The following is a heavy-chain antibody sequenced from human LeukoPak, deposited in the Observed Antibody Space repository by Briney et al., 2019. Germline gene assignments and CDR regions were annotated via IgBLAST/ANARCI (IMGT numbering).Heavy chain of an antibody. CDR2: IYSDGYT. V-gene: IGHV3-53*01. Sequence: GGSLRLSCAVSGLIVSSNYMSWVRQAPGKGLEWVSTIYSDGYTYHAGSVKGRFTISRDNSKKTLYLQMNSLRVEDTAVYYCTRGGAGYPFDYWGQGTLVTVSS. CDR1: GLIVSSNY. D-gene: IGHD1-26*01. CDR3: TRGGAGYPFDY. J-gene: IGHJ4*02.